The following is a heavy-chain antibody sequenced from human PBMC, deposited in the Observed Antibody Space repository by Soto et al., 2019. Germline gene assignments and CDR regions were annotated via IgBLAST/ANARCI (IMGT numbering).Heavy chain of an antibody. CDR1: GYTLTELS. CDR2: FDPEDGET. J-gene: IGHJ4*02. CDR3: ATDDGGSYGPLPDY. D-gene: IGHD1-26*01. V-gene: IGHV1-24*01. Sequence: ASVKVSCKVSGYTLTELSMHWVRQAPGKGLEWMGGFDPEDGETIYAQKFQGRVTMTEDTSTDTAYMELSSLRSEDTAVYYCATDDGGSYGPLPDYWGQGTLVTSPQ.